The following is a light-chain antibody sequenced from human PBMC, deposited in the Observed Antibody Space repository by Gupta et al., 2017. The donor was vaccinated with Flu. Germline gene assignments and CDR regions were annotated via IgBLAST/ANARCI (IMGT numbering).Light chain of an antibody. CDR1: QSIPSGY. CDR3: QQYGSLALT. J-gene: IGKJ4*01. V-gene: IGKV3-20*01. CDR2: GAS. Sequence: EIVLTQSPGTLSLSPGERATLSCRASQSIPSGYLAWYQQKPGQAPSLLIYGASSRATGIPDGFSGSGTGTDFTLTINRLEPEDFAVYYCQQYGSLALTFGGGTKVEIK.